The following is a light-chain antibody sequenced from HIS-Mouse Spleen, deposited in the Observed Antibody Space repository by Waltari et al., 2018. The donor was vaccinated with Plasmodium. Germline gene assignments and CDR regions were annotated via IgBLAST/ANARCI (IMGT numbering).Light chain of an antibody. CDR2: KAS. CDR3: QQYNSYSWT. J-gene: IGKJ1*01. Sequence: DIQMTQSPSTLSASVGDRVTITCRASQSISSWLAWYQPKPGKAPKLLIYKASSLESGVPSRFSVSGSGTEFTLTISSLQPDYFATYYCQQYNSYSWTFGQGTKVEIK. V-gene: IGKV1-5*03. CDR1: QSISSW.